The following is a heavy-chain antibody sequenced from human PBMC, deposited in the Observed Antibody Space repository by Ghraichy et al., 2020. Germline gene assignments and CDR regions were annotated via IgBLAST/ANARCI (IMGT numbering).Heavy chain of an antibody. CDR1: GGSFSSPDSY. D-gene: IGHD2-21*02. CDR3: ARRFCDGGACYNGYYFDF. J-gene: IGHJ4*02. Sequence: SETLSLTCTVSGGSFSSPDSYWGWIRQPPGKGLEWIAHIYYSGTSYYNPALRSRVSISVDTSKKQFSLRLSSVTAADTATYYCARRFCDGGACYNGYYFDFWGQGTLVTVPS. V-gene: IGHV4-39*01. CDR2: IYYSGTS.